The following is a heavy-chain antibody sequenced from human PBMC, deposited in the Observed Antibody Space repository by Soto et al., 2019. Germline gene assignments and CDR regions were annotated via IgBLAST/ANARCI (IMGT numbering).Heavy chain of an antibody. D-gene: IGHD3-10*01. CDR1: GFTFSSYA. CDR3: AKDYVEYLLVGGYYYYGMDV. Sequence: PGGSLRLSCAASGFTFSSYAMSWVRQAPGKGLEWVSAISGSGGSTYYADSVKGRFTIPRDNSKNTLYLQMNSLRAEDTAVYYCAKDYVEYLLVGGYYYYGMDVWGQGTTVTVYS. J-gene: IGHJ6*02. V-gene: IGHV3-23*01. CDR2: ISGSGGST.